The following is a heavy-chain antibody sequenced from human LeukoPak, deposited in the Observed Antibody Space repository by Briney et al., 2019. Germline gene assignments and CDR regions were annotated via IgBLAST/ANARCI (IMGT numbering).Heavy chain of an antibody. J-gene: IGHJ4*02. D-gene: IGHD5-18*01. CDR3: VREARGYHYTYFDC. CDR2: VSSGFHA. V-gene: IGHV3-13*01. CDR1: GFTLGSHD. Sequence: GSLRLSCTASGFTLGSHDMHWVRQIPGQGLEWVAAVSSGFHAFFADSVQGRFTVSREDARNSLYLQMNSLRAGGTAVYYCVREARGYHYTYFDCWGQGTLATVSS.